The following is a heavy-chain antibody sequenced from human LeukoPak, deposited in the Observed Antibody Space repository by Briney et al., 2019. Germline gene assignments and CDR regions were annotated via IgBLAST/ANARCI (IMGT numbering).Heavy chain of an antibody. J-gene: IGHJ4*02. Sequence: GGSLRLSCAASGFPFSSYAMNWVRQPPGKGLKWVSCFRGSGVATFYADSVKGRFTISRDNSKNTLYLQMNSLRAEDTAVYYCARRAGGCSEPYYYWGEGILWTVSS. CDR2: FRGSGVAT. CDR1: GFPFSSYA. D-gene: IGHD2-15*01. V-gene: IGHV3-23*01. CDR3: ARRAGGCSEPYYY.